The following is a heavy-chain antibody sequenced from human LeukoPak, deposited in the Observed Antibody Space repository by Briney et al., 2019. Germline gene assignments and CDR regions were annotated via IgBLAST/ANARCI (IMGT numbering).Heavy chain of an antibody. V-gene: IGHV3-23*01. CDR2: ISNNGGYT. Sequence: GGSLRLSCAASGFTFSSSAMSWVRQAPGKGLEWVSAISNNGGYTYYADSVQGRFTISRDNSKSTLCPQMNSLRAEDTAVYYCAKKLGYCSDGSCYFPYWGQGTLVTVSS. CDR3: AKKLGYCSDGSCYFPY. CDR1: GFTFSSSA. D-gene: IGHD2-15*01. J-gene: IGHJ4*02.